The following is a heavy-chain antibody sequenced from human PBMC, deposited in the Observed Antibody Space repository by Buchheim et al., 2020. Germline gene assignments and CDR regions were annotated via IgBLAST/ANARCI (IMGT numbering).Heavy chain of an antibody. CDR3: ARDSGWLSKD. CDR2: INQDGDRK. CDR1: GFTFSGYW. V-gene: IGHV3-7*01. Sequence: EVQLVESGGGLVQPGGSLRLSCAASGFTFSGYWLSWVRQAPGKGLEWVASINQDGDRKPYVDSVKGRFTISRDNAKNSLYLQMNSLRAEDTAVYYCARDSGWLSKDWGQGTL. D-gene: IGHD3-22*01. J-gene: IGHJ4*02.